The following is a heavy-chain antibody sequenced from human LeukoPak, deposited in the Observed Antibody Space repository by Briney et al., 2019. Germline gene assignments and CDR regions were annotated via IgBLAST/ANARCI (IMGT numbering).Heavy chain of an antibody. D-gene: IGHD2-2*01. CDR3: ARGRRDKIVVPAASNWFDP. J-gene: IGHJ5*02. V-gene: IGHV3-21*01. CDR2: ISSSSSYI. Sequence: GGSLRLSCAASGFTFSNYAMHWVRQAPGKGLEWVSSISSSSSYIYYADSVKGRFTISRDNAKNSLYLQMNSLRAEDTAVYYCARGRRDKIVVPAASNWFDPWGQGTLVTVSS. CDR1: GFTFSNYA.